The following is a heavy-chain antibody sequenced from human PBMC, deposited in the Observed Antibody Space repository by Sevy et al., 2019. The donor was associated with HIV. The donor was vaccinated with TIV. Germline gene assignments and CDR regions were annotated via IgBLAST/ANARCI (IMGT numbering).Heavy chain of an antibody. D-gene: IGHD3-22*01. V-gene: IGHV1-18*01. CDR1: GYTFTTYP. CDR2: ISTYSGET. CDR3: ARDSDSSGHYYADFFDY. J-gene: IGHJ4*02. Sequence: ASVKVSCKASGYTFTTYPIGWVRQAPGQGLEWMGWISTYSGETRDAQKFQGRATMTTDTSTSTAYLDLRSLRSDDTAIYYCARDSDSSGHYYADFFDYWGQGTLVTVSS.